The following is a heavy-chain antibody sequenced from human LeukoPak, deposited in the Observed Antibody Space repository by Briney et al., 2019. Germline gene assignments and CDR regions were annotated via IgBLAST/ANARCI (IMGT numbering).Heavy chain of an antibody. J-gene: IGHJ6*02. V-gene: IGHV3-21*01. CDR3: ARVLVRESDGMDV. CDR2: ISSSSSYI. CDR1: GGSISSSS. D-gene: IGHD3-10*01. Sequence: ETLSLTCTVSGGSISSSSYYWGWIRQPPGTGLEWVSCISSSSSYIYYADSVKGRFTISRATATNSLYLQMNSLRAEDTAVYYCARVLVRESDGMDVWGQGTTVTVSS.